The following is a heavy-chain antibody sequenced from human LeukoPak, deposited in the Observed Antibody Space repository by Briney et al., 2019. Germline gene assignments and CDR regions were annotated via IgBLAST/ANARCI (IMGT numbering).Heavy chain of an antibody. V-gene: IGHV4-4*08. D-gene: IGHD3-22*01. CDR3: ARHRESYLESSQMGFDP. CDR2: IFTTGSI. Sequence: KPSETLSLTCSVSGDSVSRSYWSWIRQPPGKGLEWIGWIFTTGSIAYNTALMRRVTISKDTSKNHFSLRLASATAADTAVYFCARHRESYLESSQMGFDPWGLGRLVIVSS. J-gene: IGHJ5*02. CDR1: GDSVSRSY.